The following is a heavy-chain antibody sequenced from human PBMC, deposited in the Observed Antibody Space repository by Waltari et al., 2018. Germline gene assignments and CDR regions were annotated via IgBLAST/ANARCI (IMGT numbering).Heavy chain of an antibody. CDR3: ARKYYDSSGYYYYFDY. CDR1: GGTFSSYA. D-gene: IGHD3-22*01. CDR2: IIPILGIA. Sequence: QVQLVQSGAEVKKPGSSVKVSCKASGGTFSSYAISWVRQAPGQGLEWMGGIIPILGIANYAQKFQGRVTITADKSTSTAYMELSSLRSEDTAVYYCARKYYDSSGYYYYFDYWGQGTLVTVSS. J-gene: IGHJ4*02. V-gene: IGHV1-69*10.